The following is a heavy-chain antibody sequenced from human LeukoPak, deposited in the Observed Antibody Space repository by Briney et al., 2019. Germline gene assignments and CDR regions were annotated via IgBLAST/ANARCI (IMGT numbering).Heavy chain of an antibody. D-gene: IGHD2-2*01. CDR2: IRYDESNK. Sequence: GGSLRLSCAASGFTFSNSAMTWVRQAPGKGLEWVAFIRYDESNKYYADSVKGRFTISRDNSKNTLYLQMNSLRAEDTAVYYCAKDRCSSTSCSFDYWGQGTLVTISS. J-gene: IGHJ4*02. CDR1: GFTFSNSA. CDR3: AKDRCSSTSCSFDY. V-gene: IGHV3-30*02.